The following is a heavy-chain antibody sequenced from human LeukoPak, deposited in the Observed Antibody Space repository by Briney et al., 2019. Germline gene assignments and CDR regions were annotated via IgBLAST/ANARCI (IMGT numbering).Heavy chain of an antibody. Sequence: ASVKVSCKASGYTFTSYGISWVRQAPGQGLEWMGWISAYNGNTDYAQKRQGRVTMTTDTSTSPAYMELRSLRSHDTAVYYFARDRAYCSSTSCPPADSDYSGQGTLPTASS. J-gene: IGHJ4*02. D-gene: IGHD2-2*01. V-gene: IGHV1-18*01. CDR1: GYTFTSYG. CDR2: ISAYNGNT. CDR3: ARDRAYCSSTSCPPADSDY.